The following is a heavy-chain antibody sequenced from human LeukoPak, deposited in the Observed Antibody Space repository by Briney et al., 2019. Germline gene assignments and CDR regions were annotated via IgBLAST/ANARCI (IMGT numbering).Heavy chain of an antibody. CDR1: GFNFGGYS. V-gene: IGHV3-23*01. CDR3: AKDAIYGDGYWEFDY. D-gene: IGHD5-24*01. J-gene: IGHJ4*02. CDR2: ILSGGGST. Sequence: GGSLRLSCEGSGFNFGGYSMSWVRQAPGKGLEWVSGILSGGGSTYYADAVKGRFTISRDNSRSTLYLQMNSLRAEDTAVYYCAKDAIYGDGYWEFDYWGQGNLVTVSS.